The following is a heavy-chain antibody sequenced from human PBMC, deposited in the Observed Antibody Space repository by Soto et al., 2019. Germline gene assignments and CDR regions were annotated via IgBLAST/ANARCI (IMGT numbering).Heavy chain of an antibody. Sequence: RGESLKISCKGSGYSFTSYWISWVRQMPGKGLEWMGRIDPSDSYTNYSPSFQGHVTISADKSISTAYLQWSSLKASDTAMYYCARHSEYYDSSGYYPYWGQGTLVTVSS. V-gene: IGHV5-10-1*01. CDR1: GYSFTSYW. CDR2: IDPSDSYT. D-gene: IGHD3-22*01. CDR3: ARHSEYYDSSGYYPY. J-gene: IGHJ4*02.